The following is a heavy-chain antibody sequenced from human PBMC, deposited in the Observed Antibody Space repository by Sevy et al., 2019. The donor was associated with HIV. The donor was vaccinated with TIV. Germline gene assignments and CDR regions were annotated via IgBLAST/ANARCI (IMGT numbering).Heavy chain of an antibody. CDR2: ISSSGSTI. CDR1: GFTFSDYY. J-gene: IGHJ6*02. Sequence: GESLKISCAASGFTFSDYYMSWIRQAPGKGLEWVSYISSSGSTIYYADSVKGRFTISRDNAKNSLYLQMNSLRAEDTAVYYCARESARIYYGMDVWGQGTTVTVSS. V-gene: IGHV3-11*01. CDR3: ARESARIYYGMDV. D-gene: IGHD6-6*01.